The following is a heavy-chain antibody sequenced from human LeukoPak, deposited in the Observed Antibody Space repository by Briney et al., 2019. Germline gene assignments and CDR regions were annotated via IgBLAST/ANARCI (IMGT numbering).Heavy chain of an antibody. J-gene: IGHJ4*02. CDR2: IYHSGST. D-gene: IGHD6-19*01. Sequence: PSETLSLTCAVSGYSISSGYYWGWIRQPPGKGLEWIGSIYHSGSTYYNPSLKSRVTISVDTSKNQFSLKLSSVTAADTAVYYCATSIAVAGMLDYWGQGTLVTVSS. CDR1: GYSISSGYY. CDR3: ATSIAVAGMLDY. V-gene: IGHV4-38-2*01.